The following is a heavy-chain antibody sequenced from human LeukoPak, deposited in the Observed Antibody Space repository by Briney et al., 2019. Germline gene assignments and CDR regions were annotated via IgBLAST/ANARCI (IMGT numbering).Heavy chain of an antibody. CDR2: IGIADDT. Sequence: PGGSLRLSCAASEFTFRNYDMHWVRQSPGRGLEWVSAIGIADDTHYPDSVKGRFTISREDAKNSLYLQMNSLRDGDTAVYYCVRGGIQVSGIDAFDIWGQGTMVTVSS. CDR3: VRGGIQVSGIDAFDI. D-gene: IGHD5/OR15-5a*01. V-gene: IGHV3-13*01. CDR1: EFTFRNYD. J-gene: IGHJ3*02.